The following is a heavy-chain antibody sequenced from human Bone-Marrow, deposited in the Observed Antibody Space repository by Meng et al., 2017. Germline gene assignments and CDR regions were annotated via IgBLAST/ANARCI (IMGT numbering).Heavy chain of an antibody. CDR2: IIPIFGTA. CDR1: GGTFSSYA. Sequence: SVKVSCKASGGTFSSYAISWVRQAPGQGLEWMGGIIPIFGTANYAQKFQGRATITADESTSTAYMELSSLRSEDTAVYYCASTGDSSAIYYYGMDVWGQGTTVTVSS. CDR3: ASTGDSSAIYYYGMDV. D-gene: IGHD3-22*01. V-gene: IGHV1-69*13. J-gene: IGHJ6*02.